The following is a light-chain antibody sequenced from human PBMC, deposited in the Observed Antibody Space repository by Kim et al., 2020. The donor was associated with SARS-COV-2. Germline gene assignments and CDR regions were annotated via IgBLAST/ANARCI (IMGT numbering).Light chain of an antibody. Sequence: QSALTQPPSVSGFPGQSVTISCTGTSSDVGTYARVSWYQQPPGTVPKLMIYEVNDRPSGVPDRFSGSKSGNMASLTISGLQPEDEADYYCSSYTSSNTYVFGTGTKVTVL. CDR3: SSYTSSNTYV. CDR1: SSDVGTYAR. V-gene: IGLV2-18*02. J-gene: IGLJ1*01. CDR2: EVN.